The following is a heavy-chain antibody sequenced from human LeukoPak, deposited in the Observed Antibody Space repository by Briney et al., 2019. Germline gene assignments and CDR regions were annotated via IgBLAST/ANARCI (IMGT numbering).Heavy chain of an antibody. V-gene: IGHV3-23*01. J-gene: IGHJ4*02. CDR1: GFTFSSYA. Sequence: PGGSLRLSCAASGFTFSSYAMSWVRQAPGKGLEWVSAISGSGGSTYYADSVKGRFTISRDNSKNTLYLQMNSLRAEDTAVYYCAKNRQYQRQNPLFDYWGQGTLVTVSS. D-gene: IGHD2-2*01. CDR3: AKNRQYQRQNPLFDY. CDR2: ISGSGGST.